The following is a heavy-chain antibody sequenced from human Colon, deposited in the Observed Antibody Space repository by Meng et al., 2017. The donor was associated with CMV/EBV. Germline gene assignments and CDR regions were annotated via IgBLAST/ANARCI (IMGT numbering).Heavy chain of an antibody. V-gene: IGHV4-61*01. CDR2: LNDCSAT. D-gene: IGHD5-24*01. Sequence: ETAPRLWQPSDTPSPTCAVSGASVSGATDHWSWIRQPPGKELEWIRYLNDCSATIYNPSLKSQVTISVDASKNQFSLEMRSVTTADTAVYYCAKSRASTPGVVDYWGQGTLVTVSS. J-gene: IGHJ4*02. CDR1: GASVSGATDH. CDR3: AKSRASTPGVVDY.